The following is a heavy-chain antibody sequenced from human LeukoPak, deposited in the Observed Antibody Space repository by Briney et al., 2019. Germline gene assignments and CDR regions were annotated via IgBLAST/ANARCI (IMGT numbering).Heavy chain of an antibody. V-gene: IGHV1-69*13. J-gene: IGHJ5*02. Sequence: SVKVSCKASGGTFSSYAISWVRQAPGQGLEWMGGIIPIFGTANYAQKFQGGVTITADESTSTAYMELSSLRSEDTAVYYCATGWIRGGYFWFDPWGQGTLVTVSS. CDR3: ATGWIRGGYFWFDP. CDR1: GGTFSSYA. D-gene: IGHD3-10*01. CDR2: IIPIFGTA.